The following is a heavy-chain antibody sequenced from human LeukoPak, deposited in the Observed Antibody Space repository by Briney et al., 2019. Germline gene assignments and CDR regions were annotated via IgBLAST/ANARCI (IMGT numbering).Heavy chain of an antibody. Sequence: GGSLRLSCRASDFNFGTYAMHWVRQAPGKGLEWVAVVSFDGTITIYRDSVKGRFTISRDNSKKTLYLQMNSLRGDDTALYFCARDPWGGPPDYLDHWGQGTLVTVSS. CDR2: VSFDGTIT. CDR1: DFNFGTYA. V-gene: IGHV3-30*04. CDR3: ARDPWGGPPDYLDH. J-gene: IGHJ4*02. D-gene: IGHD3-16*01.